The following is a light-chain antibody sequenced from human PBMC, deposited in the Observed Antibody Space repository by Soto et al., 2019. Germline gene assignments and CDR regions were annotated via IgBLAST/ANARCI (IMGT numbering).Light chain of an antibody. CDR2: EVT. J-gene: IGLJ1*01. CDR3: SSYTRSSTYYV. V-gene: IGLV2-14*01. CDR1: TSDVGAYNY. Sequence: QSALTQPASVSGSSGQSITISCTGTTSDVGAYNYVSWYQQLPGKAPKLMIYEVTNRPSGVSNRFSVSKSGNTASLTISGLQAEDEADYYCSSYTRSSTYYVFGTGTTLTVL.